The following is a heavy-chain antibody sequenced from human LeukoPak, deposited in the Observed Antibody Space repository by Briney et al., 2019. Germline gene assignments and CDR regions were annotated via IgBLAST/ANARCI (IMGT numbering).Heavy chain of an antibody. V-gene: IGHV3-48*01. Sequence: PGGSLRLSCAASGFSLGSYSMNWVRQAPGKGLEWISYISSSSGTVYYADSVKGRFTIFRDNAKNSLFLQLNTLRVDDTAVYYCARGYSFIDFWGQGTLLTVSS. CDR2: ISSSSGTV. D-gene: IGHD5-18*01. CDR1: GFSLGSYS. J-gene: IGHJ4*02. CDR3: ARGYSFIDF.